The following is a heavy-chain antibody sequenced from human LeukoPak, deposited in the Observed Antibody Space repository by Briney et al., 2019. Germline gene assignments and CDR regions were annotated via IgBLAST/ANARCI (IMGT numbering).Heavy chain of an antibody. Sequence: PSEPLSLTCAVYGGPFSGYYWSWIRQPPGKGLEWIGEINHSESTNYNPPLKSRVTISIDTSKNQFSLKLSSVTAADTAVYYCARRDYDILTGYYWFDPWGQGTLVTVSS. V-gene: IGHV4-34*01. CDR1: GGPFSGYY. J-gene: IGHJ5*02. D-gene: IGHD3-9*01. CDR2: INHSEST. CDR3: ARRDYDILTGYYWFDP.